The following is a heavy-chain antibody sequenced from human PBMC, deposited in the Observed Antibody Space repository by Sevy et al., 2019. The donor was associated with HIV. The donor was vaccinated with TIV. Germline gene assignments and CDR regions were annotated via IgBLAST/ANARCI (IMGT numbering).Heavy chain of an antibody. Sequence: GGSLGPSCSPSGFSFSSYEFNWVRQAPGKGLGWVSYISNSGPTISYSDSVKGRFTISRDNAKKSVYLQMNSLRAEDTAVYYCARDLPPSATTVAHFDCWGQGTLVTVSS. J-gene: IGHJ4*02. V-gene: IGHV3-48*03. CDR1: GFSFSSYE. CDR2: ISNSGPTI. D-gene: IGHD4-17*01. CDR3: ARDLPPSATTVAHFDC.